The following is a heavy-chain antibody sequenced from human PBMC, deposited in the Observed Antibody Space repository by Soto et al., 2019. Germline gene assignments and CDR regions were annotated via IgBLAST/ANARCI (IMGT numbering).Heavy chain of an antibody. CDR3: ARSQGSSTSLEIYYYYYYGMDV. Sequence: SVNVSCKASGGTFSSYAISWVRQAPGQGLEWMGGIIPISDTTNYAQKFQGRVTITADESTSTAYMELSSLRSEDTAVYYCARSQGSSTSLEIYYYYYYGMDVWGQGTTVTVSS. V-gene: IGHV1-69*13. CDR1: GGTFSSYA. D-gene: IGHD2-2*01. J-gene: IGHJ6*02. CDR2: IIPISDTT.